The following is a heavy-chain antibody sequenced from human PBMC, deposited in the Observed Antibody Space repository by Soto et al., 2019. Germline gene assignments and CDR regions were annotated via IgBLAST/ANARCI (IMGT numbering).Heavy chain of an antibody. J-gene: IGHJ3*02. D-gene: IGHD3-3*01. Sequence: QVHLRESGPGLVTPSETLSLTCRVSGGSVGSGAYYWSWIRQPPGKGLEWIGYTLYSGRPNYNPSLQRLQRLVTISVDTSRNQFSLRLTSVTAADTALYYCARHDFYHRSFDIWGQGTLVTVSS. CDR3: ARHDFYHRSFDI. CDR2: TLYSGRP. CDR1: GGSVGSGAYY. V-gene: IGHV4-61*08.